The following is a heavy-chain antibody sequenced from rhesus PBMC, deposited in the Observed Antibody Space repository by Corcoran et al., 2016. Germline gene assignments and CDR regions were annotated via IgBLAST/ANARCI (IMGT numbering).Heavy chain of an antibody. D-gene: IGHD3-3*01. CDR1: GYTFGDYG. J-gene: IGHJ4*01. CDR3: AIGTYYFDY. CDR2: ISYTGKTI. Sequence: EVQLVESGGGLVKPGAYLRLSFAASGYTFGDYGMHWVRQAPGKGLDGVSSISYTGKTINTSDSGKGRFTGSRANAKSSLSLQMNSLRAEDTAVYYCAIGTYYFDYWGQGVLVTVSS. V-gene: IGHV3-7*01.